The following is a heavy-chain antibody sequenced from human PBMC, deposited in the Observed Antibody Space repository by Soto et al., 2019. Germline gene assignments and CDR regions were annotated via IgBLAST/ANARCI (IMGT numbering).Heavy chain of an antibody. CDR3: ARDKVGYYDSSGYYRVSVPPDYYYGMDV. V-gene: IGHV1-69*01. D-gene: IGHD3-22*01. J-gene: IGHJ6*02. CDR1: GGTFSSYA. CDR2: IIPIFGTA. Sequence: QVQLVQSGAEVKKPGSSVKVSCKASGGTFSSYAISWVRQAPGHGLEWMGGIIPIFGTANYAKKFQGRVTLTADESTSTAYMELGSLRSEDTAVYYCARDKVGYYDSSGYYRVSVPPDYYYGMDVWGQGTTVTVSS.